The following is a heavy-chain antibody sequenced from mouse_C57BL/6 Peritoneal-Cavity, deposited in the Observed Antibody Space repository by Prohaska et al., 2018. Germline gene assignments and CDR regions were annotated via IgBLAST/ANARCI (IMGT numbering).Heavy chain of an antibody. CDR1: GIDFSRYW. D-gene: IGHD2-3*01. J-gene: IGHJ1*03. V-gene: IGHV4-1*01. CDR3: ASPDGYYWYFDV. CDR2: INPDSSTI. Sequence: EVKLLQSGGGLVPPGGSLKLSCAASGIDFSRYWMSWVRRAPGKGLEWIGEINPDSSTINYATSLKDKVIISRDNAKNTLYLQMSKVRSEDTALYYCASPDGYYWYFDVWGTGTTVTVSS.